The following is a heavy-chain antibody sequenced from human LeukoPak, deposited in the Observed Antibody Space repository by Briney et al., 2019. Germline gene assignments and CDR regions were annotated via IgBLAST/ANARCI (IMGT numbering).Heavy chain of an antibody. Sequence: LEWIGTIYSTGNTYYNPSSKSRLTISVNTSKNQFSLKLSSVTAADTAVYHCARVGESGYDSWGQGSLVTVSS. V-gene: IGHV4-39*01. J-gene: IGHJ5*02. CDR3: ARVGESGYDS. D-gene: IGHD5-12*01. CDR2: IYSTGNT.